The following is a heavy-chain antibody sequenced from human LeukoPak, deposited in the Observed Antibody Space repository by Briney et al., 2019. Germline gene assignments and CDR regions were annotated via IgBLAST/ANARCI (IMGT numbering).Heavy chain of an antibody. CDR2: ISGTGDST. V-gene: IGHV3-23*01. CDR1: GFTFSSHA. J-gene: IGHJ4*02. D-gene: IGHD6-6*01. CDR3: ARSRALIAAAYFDY. Sequence: PGGSLRLSCVASGFTFSSHAVSWVRQAPGKGLEWVSAISGTGDSTFYADSVKGRFTIFRDNSMDTPYLQINSLRAEDTAVYYCARSRALIAAAYFDYWGQGTLVTVSS.